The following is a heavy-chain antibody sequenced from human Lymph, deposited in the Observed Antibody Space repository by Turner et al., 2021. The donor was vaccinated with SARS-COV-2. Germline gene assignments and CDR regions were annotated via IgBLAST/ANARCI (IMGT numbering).Heavy chain of an antibody. CDR1: GCSMNNNY. J-gene: IGHJ5*02. CDR3: ARQTVNNWVDP. CDR2: SFYRRST. V-gene: IGHV4-59*01. Sequence: QVQLPESGPRLVMPLATLSLTCTVSGCSMNNNYWSWIRQPPGKRLEWIGFSFYRRSTNYNPSLRSRVTISVDTSENQFSLKLTSVTAADTAIYYCARQTVNNWVDPWGQGTLVTVSS. D-gene: IGHD2-21*02.